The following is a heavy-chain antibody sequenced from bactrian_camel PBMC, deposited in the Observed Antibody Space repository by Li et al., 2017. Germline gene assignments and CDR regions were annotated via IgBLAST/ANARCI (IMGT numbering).Heavy chain of an antibody. CDR2: IESDGST. V-gene: IGHV3S55*01. CDR3: AASGGQLGRWCYEFPVNWVSWLYN. CDR1: GDTIGRYC. D-gene: IGHD3*01. J-gene: IGHJ4*01. Sequence: HVQLVESGGGSVQVGGSLRLSCVASGDTIGRYCMGWFRQIPDKEREAVAGIESDGSTSYADSVKGRFTISQDGAKNTLYLHMNNLKPEDTAMYHCAASGGQLGRWCYEFPVNWVSWLYNWGQGTQVTVS.